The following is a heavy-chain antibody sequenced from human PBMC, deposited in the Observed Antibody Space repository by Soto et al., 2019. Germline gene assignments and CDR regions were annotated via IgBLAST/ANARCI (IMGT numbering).Heavy chain of an antibody. CDR1: GFTFSSYG. V-gene: IGHV3-30*18. CDR2: ISYDGSNK. J-gene: IGHJ4*02. Sequence: GGSLRLSYAASGFTFSSYGMHWVRQAPGKGLEWVAVISYDGSNKYYADSVKGRFTISRDNSKNTLYLQMNSLRAEGTAVYYCAKDQRQYYFDYWGQGTLVTVSS. CDR3: AKDQRQYYFDY.